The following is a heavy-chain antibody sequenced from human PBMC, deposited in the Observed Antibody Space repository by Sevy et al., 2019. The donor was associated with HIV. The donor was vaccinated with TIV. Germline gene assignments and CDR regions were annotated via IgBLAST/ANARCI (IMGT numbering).Heavy chain of an antibody. CDR2: IGAYNGNI. J-gene: IGHJ5*02. CDR1: VYTFRTYG. CDR3: ARLSTARRTFNWFDP. V-gene: IGHV1-18*01. D-gene: IGHD3-16*01. Sequence: ASVKVSCQASVYTFRTYGISWVRQAPGQGLAGMGWIGAYNGNIKYAQKFDDRVTMTTDTSTSTAYMDLKSLRSDDTAVYFCARLSTARRTFNWFDPWGQGTLVTVSS.